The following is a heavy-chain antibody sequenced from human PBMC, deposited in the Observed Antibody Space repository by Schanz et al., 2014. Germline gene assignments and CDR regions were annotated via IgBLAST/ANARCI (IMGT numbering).Heavy chain of an antibody. CDR1: GYTFTSYG. CDR2: ISPYNGNT. Sequence: QVQLVQSGAEVKKPGASVKVSCKASGYTFTSYGISWVRQAPGQGLEWMGWISPYNGNTNYAQKLQGRVTMTADTSTSTANMDLRSLRSDDTAVYYCARDQSPYPNSSDVRYFDYWGQGSLVTVSS. CDR3: ARDQSPYPNSSDVRYFDY. V-gene: IGHV1-18*01. J-gene: IGHJ4*02. D-gene: IGHD6-6*01.